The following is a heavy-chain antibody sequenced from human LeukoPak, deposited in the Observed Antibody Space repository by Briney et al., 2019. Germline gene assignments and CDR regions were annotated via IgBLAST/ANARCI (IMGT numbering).Heavy chain of an antibody. D-gene: IGHD2-15*01. CDR2: ISWNSGSI. V-gene: IGHV3-9*01. J-gene: IGHJ4*02. CDR3: AKGRLGVVVAAVFDY. CDR1: GFTFDDYA. Sequence: GRSLRLSCAASGFTFDDYAMHWVRQAPGKGLEWVSGISWNSGSIGYADSVKGRFTIPRDNAKNSLYLQMNSLRAEDTALYYCAKGRLGVVVAAVFDYWGQGTLVTVSS.